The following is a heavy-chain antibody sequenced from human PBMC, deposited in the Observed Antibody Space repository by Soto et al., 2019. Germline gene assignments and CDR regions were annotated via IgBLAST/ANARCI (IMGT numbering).Heavy chain of an antibody. D-gene: IGHD1-26*01. CDR1: GFSLSTSGMR. J-gene: IGHJ4*02. Sequence: ASGPTLVNPTQTLTLTCTFSGFSLSTSGMRVSWIRQPPGKALEWLARIDWDDDKFYSTSLKTRLTISKDTSKNQVVLTMTNMDPVDTATYYCARTQYSEYYFDYWGQGTLVTVSS. CDR2: IDWDDDK. CDR3: ARTQYSEYYFDY. V-gene: IGHV2-70*04.